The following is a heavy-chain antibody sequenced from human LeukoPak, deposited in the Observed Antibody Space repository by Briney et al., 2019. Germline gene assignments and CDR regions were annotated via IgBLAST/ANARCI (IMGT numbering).Heavy chain of an antibody. V-gene: IGHV4-34*01. CDR3: AREGGDYYDSSGYYDY. Sequence: KPSETLSLTCAVYGGSFSGYYWSWIRQPPGKGLEWIGEINHSGSTNYNPSLKSRVTISVDTSKNQFSLKLSSVTAADTAVYYCAREGGDYYDSSGYYDYWGQGTLVTVSS. J-gene: IGHJ4*02. D-gene: IGHD3-22*01. CDR2: INHSGST. CDR1: GGSFSGYY.